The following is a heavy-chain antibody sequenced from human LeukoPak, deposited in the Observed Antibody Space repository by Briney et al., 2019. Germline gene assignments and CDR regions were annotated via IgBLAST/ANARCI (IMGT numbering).Heavy chain of an antibody. Sequence: TGGSLRLSCTVSGFPFGNYAMHWVRQAPGKGLQWVAGISAGGIITYYANSLNGRFTISRDNPKSTLYLHLSSLRVEDTAIYYCAKGVEVSDAARHWGQGALVTVSS. CDR2: ISAGGIIT. J-gene: IGHJ4*02. V-gene: IGHV3-23*01. CDR1: GFPFGNYA. D-gene: IGHD5/OR15-5a*01. CDR3: AKGVEVSDAARH.